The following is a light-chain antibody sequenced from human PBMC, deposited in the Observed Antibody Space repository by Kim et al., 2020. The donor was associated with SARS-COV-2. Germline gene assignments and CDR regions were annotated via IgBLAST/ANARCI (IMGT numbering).Light chain of an antibody. CDR3: QVWDSSSDVL. CDR1: NIGRKS. Sequence: SYELTQPPSVSVTPGKTARITCGGNNIGRKSVHWYQQKPGQAPVLVIYYDNDWPSGIPERFSGSNSGNTATLTISRVEAGDEADYYCQVWDSSSDVLFGGGTQLTVL. J-gene: IGLJ2*01. V-gene: IGLV3-21*04. CDR2: YDN.